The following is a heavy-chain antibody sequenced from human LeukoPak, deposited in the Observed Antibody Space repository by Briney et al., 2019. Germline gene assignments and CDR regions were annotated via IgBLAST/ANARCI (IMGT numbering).Heavy chain of an antibody. Sequence: GGSLRLSCAASGFIFSNHGMHWVRQAPGKGLDWVTVISYDGSNKYYADSVKGRFTISRDNSKNTLYLQMNSLRIEDTAVYYCATAPNYSSSRLPFDYWGQGTLVTVSS. J-gene: IGHJ4*02. CDR2: ISYDGSNK. D-gene: IGHD6-13*01. V-gene: IGHV3-30*03. CDR1: GFIFSNHG. CDR3: ATAPNYSSSRLPFDY.